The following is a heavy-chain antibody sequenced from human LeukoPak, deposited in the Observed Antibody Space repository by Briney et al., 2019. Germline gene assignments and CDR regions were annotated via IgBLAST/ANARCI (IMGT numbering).Heavy chain of an antibody. Sequence: GGSLRLSCAASGFTFSSYNMNWVRQAPGKGLEWVAYISMSSDTIYYADSVKGRFTISGDNAENSLFLQMNSLRDEDTAVYYCARDFFGDRGYFDKWGQGTLVTVSS. V-gene: IGHV3-48*02. J-gene: IGHJ4*02. CDR3: ARDFFGDRGYFDK. CDR2: ISMSSDTI. D-gene: IGHD3-10*01. CDR1: GFTFSSYN.